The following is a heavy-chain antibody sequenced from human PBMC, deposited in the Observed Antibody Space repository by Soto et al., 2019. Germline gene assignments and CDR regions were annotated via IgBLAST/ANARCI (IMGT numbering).Heavy chain of an antibody. Sequence: EVQLVESGGGLIQPGGSLRLSCAASGLSVSSNYMSWVRQAPGRGLEWVSVIYSGWSTYYADSVKGRFTISRDNSKNTLSLQMNSLRAEDTAVYYCARLKGATDFDYWGQGTLVTVSS. CDR2: IYSGWST. J-gene: IGHJ4*02. CDR3: ARLKGATDFDY. CDR1: GLSVSSNY. D-gene: IGHD1-26*01. V-gene: IGHV3-53*01.